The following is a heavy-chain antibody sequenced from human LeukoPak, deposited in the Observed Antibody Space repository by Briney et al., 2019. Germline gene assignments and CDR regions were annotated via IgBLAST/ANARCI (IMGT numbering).Heavy chain of an antibody. CDR3: ASPSGDY. V-gene: IGHV4-39*01. Sequence: SETLSLTGTVSGGSISSSSYYWGWIRQPPGKGLEWIGSIYYSGSTYYNPSLKSRVTISVDTSKNQFSLKLSSVTAADTAVYYCASPSGDYWGQGTLVTVSS. CDR2: IYYSGST. CDR1: GGSISSSSYY. J-gene: IGHJ4*02.